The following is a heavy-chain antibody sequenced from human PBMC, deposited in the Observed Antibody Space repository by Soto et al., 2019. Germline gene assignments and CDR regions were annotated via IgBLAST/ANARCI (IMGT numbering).Heavy chain of an antibody. CDR3: ARDPGGLTPGYMDV. CDR2: IYYSGST. V-gene: IGHV4-31*03. CDR1: GGSISSGGYY. J-gene: IGHJ6*03. Sequence: PSEMLSLTCTVSGGSISSGGYYWSWIRQHPGKGLEWIGYIYYSGSTYYNPSLKSRVTISVDTSKNQFSLKLSSVTAADTAVYYCARDPGGLTPGYMDVWGKGTTVTVSS. D-gene: IGHD2-21*01.